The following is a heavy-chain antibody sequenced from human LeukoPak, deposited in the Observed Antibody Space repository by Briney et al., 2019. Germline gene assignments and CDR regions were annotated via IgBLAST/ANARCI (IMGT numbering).Heavy chain of an antibody. V-gene: IGHV1-8*01. CDR1: GYTFTSYD. CDR2: MNPNSGNT. Sequence: ASVNVSCTASGYTFTSYDINWVRQATGQGLEWMGWMNPNSGNTGYAQKFQGRVTMTRNTSISTAYMELSSLRSEDTAVYYCARDRSARAYSSSSDYWGQGTLVTVSS. CDR3: ARDRSARAYSSSSDY. D-gene: IGHD6-13*01. J-gene: IGHJ4*02.